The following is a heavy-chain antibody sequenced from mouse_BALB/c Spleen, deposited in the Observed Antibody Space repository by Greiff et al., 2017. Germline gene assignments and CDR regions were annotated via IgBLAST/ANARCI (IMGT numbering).Heavy chain of an antibody. D-gene: IGHD1-1*01. V-gene: IGHV3-2*02. J-gene: IGHJ3*01. CDR3: ARSPLIYYGAY. Sequence: EVHLVESGPGLVKPSQSLSLTCTVTGYSITSDYAWNWIRQFPGNKLEWMGYISYSGSTSYNPSLKSRISITRDTSKNQFFLQLNSVTTEDTATYYCARSPLIYYGAYWGQGTLVTVAA. CDR1: GYSITSDYA. CDR2: ISYSGST.